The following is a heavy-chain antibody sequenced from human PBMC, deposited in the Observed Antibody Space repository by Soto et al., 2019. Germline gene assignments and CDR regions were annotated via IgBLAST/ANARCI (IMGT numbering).Heavy chain of an antibody. D-gene: IGHD2-15*01. J-gene: IGHJ6*02. CDR3: ARDRGLSDRVVVAASTSYLYSVMDV. CDR1: GFTFSSYA. Sequence: GGSLRLSCAASGFTFSSYAMHWVRQAPGKGLEWVAVISYDGSNKYYADSVKGRFTISRDNSKNTLYLQMNSLRAEDTAVYYCARDRGLSDRVVVAASTSYLYSVMDVLGQGTTVTVSS. CDR2: ISYDGSNK. V-gene: IGHV3-30-3*01.